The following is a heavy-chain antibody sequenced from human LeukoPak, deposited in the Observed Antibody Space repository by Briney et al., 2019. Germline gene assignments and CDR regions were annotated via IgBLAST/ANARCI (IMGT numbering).Heavy chain of an antibody. J-gene: IGHJ4*02. Sequence: GRSLRLYCAASGFTFSSYGMHWVRHAPGKGLEGVAVISYDGSNKYYADSVKGRFTISRDNAKNSLYLQMNSLRAEDTAVYYCAKGGEFSSWYKRLKLYFDYWGQGTLVTVSS. V-gene: IGHV3-30*18. CDR3: AKGGEFSSWYKRLKLYFDY. CDR2: ISYDGSNK. CDR1: GFTFSSYG. D-gene: IGHD6-13*01.